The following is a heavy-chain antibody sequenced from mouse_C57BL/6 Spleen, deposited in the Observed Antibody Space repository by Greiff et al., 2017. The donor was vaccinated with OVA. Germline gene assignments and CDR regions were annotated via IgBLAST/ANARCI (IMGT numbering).Heavy chain of an antibody. CDR2: IDPSDSYT. CDR1: GYTFTSYW. J-gene: IGHJ3*01. Sequence: KESCKASGYTFTSYWMHWVKQRPGQGLEWIGEIDPSDSYTNYNQKFKGKSTLTVDKSSSTAYMQLSSLTSEDSAVYYCARGEFAYWGQGTLVTVSA. V-gene: IGHV1-69*01. CDR3: ARGEFAY.